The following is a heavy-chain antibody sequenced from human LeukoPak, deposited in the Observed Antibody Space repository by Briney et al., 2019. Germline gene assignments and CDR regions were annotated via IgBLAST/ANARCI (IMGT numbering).Heavy chain of an antibody. V-gene: IGHV3-23*01. D-gene: IGHD6-19*01. J-gene: IGHJ6*02. Sequence: EGSLRPSCAASGFTFSSYAMSWVRQAPGKGLEWVSAISGSGGSTYYADSVKGRFTISRDNSKNTLYLQMNSLRAEDTAVYYCAKAGGVDSGWYRSYYYGMDVWGQGTTVTVSS. CDR1: GFTFSSYA. CDR2: ISGSGGST. CDR3: AKAGGVDSGWYRSYYYGMDV.